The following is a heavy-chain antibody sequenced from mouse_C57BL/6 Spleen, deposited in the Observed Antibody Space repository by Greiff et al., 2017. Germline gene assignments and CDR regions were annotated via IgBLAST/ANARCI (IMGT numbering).Heavy chain of an antibody. D-gene: IGHD3-2*02. Sequence: QVQLQQPGAELVMPGASVKLSCKASGYTFTSYWMHWVKQRPGQGLEWIGEIDPSDSYTNYNQKFKGKSTLTVDKSSSTAYMQLSSLTSEDSAVYDCARGGSSGLDYWGQGTTLTVSS. CDR3: ARGGSSGLDY. CDR2: IDPSDSYT. J-gene: IGHJ2*01. V-gene: IGHV1-69*01. CDR1: GYTFTSYW.